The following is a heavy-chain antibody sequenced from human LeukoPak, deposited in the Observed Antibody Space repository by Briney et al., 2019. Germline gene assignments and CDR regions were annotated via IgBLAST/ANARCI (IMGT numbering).Heavy chain of an antibody. CDR3: ARGSITMVRGIPPWFDP. Sequence: GRSLRLSCAASRFTFSNYWMSWVRQAPGKGLEWVANIKQDGSEKYYVDSVKGRFTISRDNAKNSLYLQMNSLRAEDTAVYYCARGSITMVRGIPPWFDPWGQGTLVTVSS. D-gene: IGHD3-10*01. CDR1: RFTFSNYW. CDR2: IKQDGSEK. V-gene: IGHV3-7*03. J-gene: IGHJ5*02.